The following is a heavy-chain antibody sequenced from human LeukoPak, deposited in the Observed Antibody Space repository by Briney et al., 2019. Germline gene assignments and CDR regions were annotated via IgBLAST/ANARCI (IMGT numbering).Heavy chain of an antibody. CDR1: GFTFSDYY. D-gene: IGHD3-10*01. CDR2: INSSSSYT. CDR3: ARDRGVSGFDY. J-gene: IGHJ4*02. V-gene: IGHV3-11*05. Sequence: GGSLRLSCAASGFTFSDYYMSWIRQAPGKGLDWISYINSSSSYTNYADSVKGRFTISRDNAKNSLYLQMNSLRAEDTAVYYCARDRGVSGFDYWGQGTLVTVSS.